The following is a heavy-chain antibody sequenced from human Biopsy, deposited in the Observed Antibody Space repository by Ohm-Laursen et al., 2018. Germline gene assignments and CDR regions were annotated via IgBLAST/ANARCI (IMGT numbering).Heavy chain of an antibody. D-gene: IGHD3-9*01. CDR3: ATKLTGYFHH. CDR2: NIPILGTG. V-gene: IGHV1-69*13. Sequence: VKISCKAPGGTFSNYGANWVRQAPGQGLEWLGGNIPILGTGNYAHQFQDRVTVVADTSTSTATMELRSLRSDDTAVYYCATKLTGYFHHWGQGTLVIVSS. J-gene: IGHJ1*01. CDR1: GGTFSNYG.